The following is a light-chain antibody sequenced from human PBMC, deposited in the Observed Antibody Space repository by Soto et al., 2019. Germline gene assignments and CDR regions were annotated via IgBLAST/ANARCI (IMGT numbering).Light chain of an antibody. V-gene: IGKV1-5*01. CDR1: ETISHY. J-gene: IGKJ1*01. CDR2: GAS. CDR3: QHYNSYSEA. Sequence: IHMTQSPSSLSASVGDRVTLTCRASETISHYLNWYQQKPGKAPKLLIYGASKLQSGVPSRFSGSGSGTEFTLTISSLQPDDFATYYCQHYNSYSEAFGQGTKV.